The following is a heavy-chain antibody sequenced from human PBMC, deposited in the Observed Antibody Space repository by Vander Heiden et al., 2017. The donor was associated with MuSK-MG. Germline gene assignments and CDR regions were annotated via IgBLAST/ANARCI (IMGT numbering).Heavy chain of an antibody. CDR3: AIGGF. D-gene: IGHD3-10*01. Sequence: EVQVVESGGGLVQPGGSLRLCCASSGLTVSGRPMTWVRQAPGRGLEWVSVIHSGGSTYYTDSVKDRFTISRDNSKKTLYLQMNSLRAEDTAVYYCAIGGFWGQGTLVTVSS. V-gene: IGHV3-66*01. J-gene: IGHJ4*02. CDR2: IHSGGST. CDR1: GLTVSGRP.